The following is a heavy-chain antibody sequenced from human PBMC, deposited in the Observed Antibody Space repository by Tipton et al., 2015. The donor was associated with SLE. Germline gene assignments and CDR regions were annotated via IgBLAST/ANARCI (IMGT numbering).Heavy chain of an antibody. CDR2: ISSSSSYI. CDR3: ARVPNNWDSSGYYDY. D-gene: IGHD3-22*01. Sequence: SLRLSCAASGFTFSSYSMNWVRQAPGKGLEWVSSISSSSSYIYYADSVKGRFTISRDNAKNSLYLQMNSLRAEDTAVYYCARVPNNWDSSGYYDYWGQGTLVTVSS. CDR1: GFTFSSYS. V-gene: IGHV3-21*04. J-gene: IGHJ4*02.